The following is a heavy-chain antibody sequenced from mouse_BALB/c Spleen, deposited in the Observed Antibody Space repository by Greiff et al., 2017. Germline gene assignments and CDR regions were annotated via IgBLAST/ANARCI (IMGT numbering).Heavy chain of an antibody. CDR3: AREDTTGLYAMDY. V-gene: IGHV5-6-5*01. J-gene: IGHJ4*01. Sequence: EVKLQESGGGLVKPGGSLKLSCAASGFTFSSYAMSWVRQTPEKRLEWVASISSGGSTYYPDSVKGRFTISRDNARNILYLQMSSLRSEDTAMYYCAREDTTGLYAMDYWGQGTSVTVSS. CDR2: ISSGGST. CDR1: GFTFSSYA. D-gene: IGHD1-1*01.